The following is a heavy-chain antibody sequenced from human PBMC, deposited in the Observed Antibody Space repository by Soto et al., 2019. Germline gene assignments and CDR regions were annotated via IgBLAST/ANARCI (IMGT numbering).Heavy chain of an antibody. D-gene: IGHD6-19*01. CDR3: ARDSGAVAGMPANWLDP. CDR2: MNPSGGIT. Sequence: QVQLVQSGAEVKKPGASVKLSCKALGYSFTRYYMHWVRQAPGQGLEWMAIMNPSGGITNYAQKFQGRVTMTTDTSTSTVNMELSSLRSEDTAVYYCARDSGAVAGMPANWLDPWGQGTLVTVSS. J-gene: IGHJ5*02. V-gene: IGHV1-46*01. CDR1: GYSFTRYY.